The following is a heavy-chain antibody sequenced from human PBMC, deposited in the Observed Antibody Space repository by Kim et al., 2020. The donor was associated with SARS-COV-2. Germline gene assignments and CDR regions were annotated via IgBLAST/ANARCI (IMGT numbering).Heavy chain of an antibody. D-gene: IGHD3-3*01. CDR3: ARDYNFNTNFGL. Sequence: DNPPLKGRVTMSVDTSKNQSSLKLSSVTAADTAVYFCARDYNFNTNFGLWGQGTMVTVSS. J-gene: IGHJ4*02. V-gene: IGHV4-4*06.